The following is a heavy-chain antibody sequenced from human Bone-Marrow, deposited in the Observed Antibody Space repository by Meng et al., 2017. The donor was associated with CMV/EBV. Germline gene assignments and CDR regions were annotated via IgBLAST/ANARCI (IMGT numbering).Heavy chain of an antibody. CDR1: GFTFSDYY. CDR3: ARDRVRAVIPFYYYYGMDV. J-gene: IGHJ6*02. CDR2: ISSSGSTI. D-gene: IGHD3-10*01. Sequence: GGSLRLSFAASGFTFSDYYMSWIRQAPGKGLEWVSYISSSGSTIYYADSVKGRFTISRDNAKNSLYLQMNSLRAEDTALYFCARDRVRAVIPFYYYYGMDVWGQGTTVTVSS. V-gene: IGHV3-11*01.